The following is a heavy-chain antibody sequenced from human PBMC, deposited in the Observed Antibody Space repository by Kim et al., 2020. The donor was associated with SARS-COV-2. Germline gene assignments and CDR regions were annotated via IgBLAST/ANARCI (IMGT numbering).Heavy chain of an antibody. CDR1: GFTFSRYD. V-gene: IGHV3-23*01. J-gene: IGHJ4*02. D-gene: IGHD6-13*01. CDR2: IRRGGDNT. Sequence: GGSLRLSCVASGFTFSRYDMTWVRQAPGKGLDWVSTIRRGGDNTYYADSVRGRFTFSRDNSRNMLFLQMNSLRAEETAGYYCTQGSWCDNWGQVILITVS. CDR3: TQGSWCDN.